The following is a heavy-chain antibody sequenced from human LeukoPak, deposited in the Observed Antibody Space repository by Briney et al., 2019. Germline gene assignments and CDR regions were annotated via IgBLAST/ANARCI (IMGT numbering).Heavy chain of an antibody. Sequence: SEPLSLPFPVPGGSINCYYWSWIRPPPGKGLEWIGYIYYSGSTTYNPSLKSRVTISVDTSKNQYSLKLSSVTAADTAMYYCARGTSNTARHWVCWGQGTLVTVSS. CDR3: ARGTSNTARHWVC. J-gene: IGHJ4*02. CDR2: IYYSGST. CDR1: GGSINCYY. D-gene: IGHD1-1*01. V-gene: IGHV4-59*01.